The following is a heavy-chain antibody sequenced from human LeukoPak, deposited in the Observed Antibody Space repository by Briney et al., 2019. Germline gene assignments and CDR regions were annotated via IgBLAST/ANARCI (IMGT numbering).Heavy chain of an antibody. V-gene: IGHV1-69*05. CDR1: GGTFSSYA. CDR2: IIPIFGTA. Sequence: SVKVSCKASGGTFSSYAISWVRQAPGQGLEWMGGIIPIFGTANYAQKLQGRVTMTTDTSTSTAYMELRSLRSDDTAVYYCARWDYYYYYMDVWGKGTTVTVSS. CDR3: ARWDYYYYYMDV. J-gene: IGHJ6*03.